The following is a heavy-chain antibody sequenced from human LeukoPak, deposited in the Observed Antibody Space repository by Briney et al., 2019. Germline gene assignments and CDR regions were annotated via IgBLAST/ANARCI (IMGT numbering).Heavy chain of an antibody. CDR1: GYTFTGYY. D-gene: IGHD6-19*01. V-gene: IGHV1-2*02. CDR3: ARVNRMGSVAGLDDNLRVSLELDY. CDR2: INPNSGGT. J-gene: IGHJ4*02. Sequence: ASVKVSCKASGYTFTGYYMHWVRQAPGQGLEWMGWINPNSGGTNYAQKFQGRVTMTRDTSIRTAYMELSRLRSDDTAVYYCARVNRMGSVAGLDDNLRVSLELDYWGQGTLVTVSS.